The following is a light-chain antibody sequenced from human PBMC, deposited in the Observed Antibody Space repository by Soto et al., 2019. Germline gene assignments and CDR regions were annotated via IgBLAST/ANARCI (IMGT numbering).Light chain of an antibody. CDR3: QQYNSHSFYS. CDR2: LAS. CDR1: QDVGSF. V-gene: IGKV1-5*03. Sequence: DVQMAQSPSTLSASVGDTVTVSYRASQDVGSFVAWYQQKPGKAPKLLIYLASRLESGVPSRFSGTGSGTDFSLIISGLQPDDFATYFCQQYNSHSFYSFGQGTKLEIK. J-gene: IGKJ2*03.